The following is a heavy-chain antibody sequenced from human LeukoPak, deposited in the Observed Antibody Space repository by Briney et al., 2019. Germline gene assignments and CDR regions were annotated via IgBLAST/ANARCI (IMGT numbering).Heavy chain of an antibody. CDR2: ISYDGSDK. J-gene: IGHJ4*02. CDR3: ARDVGGGDTFDY. D-gene: IGHD2-21*02. V-gene: IGHV3-30*04. CDR1: GFTFSLYT. Sequence: PGRSLRLSCAASGFTFSLYTMHWVRQAPGKGLEWVAVISYDGSDKYYADSVKGRFTTSRDNSKNTLFLQMNSLRAEDTAVYFCARDVGGGDTFDYWGQGTLVTVSS.